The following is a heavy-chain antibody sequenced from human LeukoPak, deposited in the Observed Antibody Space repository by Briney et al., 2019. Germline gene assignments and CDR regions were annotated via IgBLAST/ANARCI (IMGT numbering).Heavy chain of an antibody. CDR2: IYYSGST. V-gene: IGHV4-39*07. CDR3: ARGGTMVRGVINY. Sequence: SETLSLTCTVSGGSISSSSYYWGWIRQPPGKGLEWIGSIYYSGSTYYNPSLKSRVTISVDTSKNQFSLKLSSVTAADTAVYYCARGGTMVRGVINYWGQGTLVTVSS. J-gene: IGHJ4*02. D-gene: IGHD3-10*01. CDR1: GGSISSSSYY.